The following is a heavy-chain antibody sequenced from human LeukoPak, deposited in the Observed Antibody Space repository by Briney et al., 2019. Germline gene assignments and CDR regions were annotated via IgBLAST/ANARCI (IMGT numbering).Heavy chain of an antibody. CDR2: ISYDGSNK. CDR3: ARSKGFDY. CDR1: GFTFSSYA. J-gene: IGHJ4*02. Sequence: TGGSLRLSCAASGFTFSSYAMHWVRQAPGKGLEWVAVISYDGSNKYYADSVKGRFTISRDNSKNTLYLQMNSLRAEDTAVYYCARSKGFDYWGQGTLVTVSS. V-gene: IGHV3-30-3*01.